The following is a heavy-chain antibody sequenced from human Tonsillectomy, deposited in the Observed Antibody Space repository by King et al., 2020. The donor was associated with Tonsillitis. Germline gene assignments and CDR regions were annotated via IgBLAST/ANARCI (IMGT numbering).Heavy chain of an antibody. Sequence: VQLVESGGGVVQPGGSLRLSCAASGFTFDNYAMHWVRQTPGKGLEWVSLISGDGGTTYYSDSVKGRFTISRDNSKNSLYLQMNSLRTEDTALYYCAKVRYYYGSGSYLCYFHYWGQGTLVTVSA. CDR1: GFTFDNYA. D-gene: IGHD3-10*01. V-gene: IGHV3-43*02. CDR2: ISGDGGTT. CDR3: AKVRYYYGSGSYLCYFHY. J-gene: IGHJ4*02.